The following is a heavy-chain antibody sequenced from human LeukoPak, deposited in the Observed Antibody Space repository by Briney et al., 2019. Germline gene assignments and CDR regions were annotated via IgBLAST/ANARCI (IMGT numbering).Heavy chain of an antibody. V-gene: IGHV1-69*13. Sequence: ASVEVSCKASGGTFSSYAISWVRQAPGQGLEWMGGIIPIFGTANYAQKFQGRVTITADESTSTAYMELSSLRSEDTAVYYCAREGYTYSGEEYYFDYWGQGTLVTVSS. J-gene: IGHJ4*02. CDR3: AREGYTYSGEEYYFDY. D-gene: IGHD5-18*01. CDR1: GGTFSSYA. CDR2: IIPIFGTA.